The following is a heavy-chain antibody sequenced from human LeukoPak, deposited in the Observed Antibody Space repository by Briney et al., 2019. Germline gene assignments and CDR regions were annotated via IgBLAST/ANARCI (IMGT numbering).Heavy chain of an antibody. CDR2: INPNSGGK. Sequence: GASVKVSCKASGYTFTCYYMHWVRQAPGQGLEWMGWINPNSGGKNYAQKFQGRVTMTRDTSISTAYMELSRLRSDDTAVYYCAREGDIVVVPAAMSPYNWFDPWGQGTLVTVSS. J-gene: IGHJ5*02. V-gene: IGHV1-2*02. CDR1: GYTFTCYY. CDR3: AREGDIVVVPAAMSPYNWFDP. D-gene: IGHD2-2*01.